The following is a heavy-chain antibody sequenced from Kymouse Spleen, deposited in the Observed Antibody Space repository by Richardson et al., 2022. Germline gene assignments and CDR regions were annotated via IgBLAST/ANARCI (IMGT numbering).Heavy chain of an antibody. D-gene: IGHD3-3*01. J-gene: IGHJ6*02. CDR3: AKSFRITIFGVVIPDYYGMDV. V-gene: IGHV3-30*18. CDR2: ISYDGSNK. Sequence: QVQLVESGGGVVQPGRSLRLSCAASGFTFSSYGMHWVRQAPGKGLEWVAVISYDGSNKYYADSVKGRFTISRDNSKNTLYLQMNSLRAEDTAVYYCAKSFRITIFGVVIPDYYGMDVWGQGTTVTVSS. CDR1: GFTFSSYG.